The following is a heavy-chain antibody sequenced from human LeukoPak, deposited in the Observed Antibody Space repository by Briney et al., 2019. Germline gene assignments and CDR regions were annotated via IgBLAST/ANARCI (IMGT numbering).Heavy chain of an antibody. Sequence: SETLSLTCTVSGGSIRSSYYYWGWIRQPPGTGLEWIGSIYDSGSTYYNPSLKSRLTISVDTSKNQFSLKLSSVTAADTAVYYCARAPVLGATVFGVVTPLAFDIWGQGTMVTVSS. D-gene: IGHD3-3*01. V-gene: IGHV4-39*07. CDR2: IYDSGST. J-gene: IGHJ3*02. CDR3: ARAPVLGATVFGVVTPLAFDI. CDR1: GGSIRSSYYY.